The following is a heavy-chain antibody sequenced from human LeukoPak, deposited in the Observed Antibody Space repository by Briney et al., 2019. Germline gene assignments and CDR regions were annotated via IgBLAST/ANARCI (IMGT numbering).Heavy chain of an antibody. V-gene: IGHV4-34*01. CDR2: INHSGST. D-gene: IGHD6-19*01. Sequence: PSETLSLTCAVYGGSFSGYYWSWIRQPPGKGLEWIGEINHSGSTNYNPSLKSRVTISVDTSKNQFSLKVSSVTAADTAVYYCVSLLISGWSYWGQGTLVTVSS. CDR1: GGSFSGYY. J-gene: IGHJ4*02. CDR3: VSLLISGWSY.